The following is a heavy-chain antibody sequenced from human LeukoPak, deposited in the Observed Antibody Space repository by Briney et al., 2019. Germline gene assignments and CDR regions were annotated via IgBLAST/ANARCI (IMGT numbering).Heavy chain of an antibody. CDR1: GFTFSSYG. J-gene: IGHJ4*02. CDR3: ARGSKTRYGSGSPVDY. Sequence: PGGSLRLSCAASGFTFSSYGMHWVRQAPGKGLEWVAVISYDGSNKYYADSVKGRFTISRDNSKNTLYLQMNSLRAEDTAVYYCARGSKTRYGSGSPVDYWGQGTLVTVSS. D-gene: IGHD3-10*01. V-gene: IGHV3-30*03. CDR2: ISYDGSNK.